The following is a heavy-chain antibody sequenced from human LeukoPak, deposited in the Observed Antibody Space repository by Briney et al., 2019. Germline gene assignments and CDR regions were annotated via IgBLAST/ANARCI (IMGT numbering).Heavy chain of an antibody. CDR1: GFTFSSYW. Sequence: PGGSLRLSCAASGFTFSSYWMPWVRQAPGKGLVWVSRINSDGSSTSYADSVKGRFTISRDNAKNSLYLQMNSLRAEDTALYYCAKGPSYYLDYWGQGTLVTVSS. CDR2: INSDGSST. V-gene: IGHV3-74*01. CDR3: AKGPSYYLDY. J-gene: IGHJ4*02.